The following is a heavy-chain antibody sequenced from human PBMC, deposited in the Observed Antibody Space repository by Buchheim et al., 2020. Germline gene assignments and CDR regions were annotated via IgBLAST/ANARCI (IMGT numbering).Heavy chain of an antibody. D-gene: IGHD3-9*01. V-gene: IGHV1-46*01. Sequence: QVQLVQSGAEVKKPGASVKVSCKASGYTFTSYYMHWVRQAPGQGLEWMGIINPSGGSTSYAQKFQGRVTMTRDTSTSTVYRELSSLRSEDTAVYYCARDRGEYYDILTGYYLSGGMDVWGQGTT. J-gene: IGHJ6*02. CDR2: INPSGGST. CDR1: GYTFTSYY. CDR3: ARDRGEYYDILTGYYLSGGMDV.